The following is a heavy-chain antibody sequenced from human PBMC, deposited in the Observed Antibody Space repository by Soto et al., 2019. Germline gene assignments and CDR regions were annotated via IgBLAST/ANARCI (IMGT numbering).Heavy chain of an antibody. J-gene: IGHJ4*02. V-gene: IGHV3-64D*06. D-gene: IGHD3-10*01. Sequence: GGSLRLSCSASGFTFSSFAMHWVRQAPGKGLEYVSAISSDGGTTYYVDSVKGRFTISRDISKNTLYLQMSSLRAEDTAVYYCVKEGGLIRGVYAYWGQGTLVTIYS. CDR3: VKEGGLIRGVYAY. CDR1: GFTFSSFA. CDR2: ISSDGGTT.